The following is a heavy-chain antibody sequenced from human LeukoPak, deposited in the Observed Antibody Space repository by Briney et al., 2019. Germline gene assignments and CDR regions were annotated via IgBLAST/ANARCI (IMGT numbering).Heavy chain of an antibody. J-gene: IGHJ4*02. D-gene: IGHD3-16*01. CDR2: ISYDGSNI. Sequence: GGSLRLSCAASEFTFTSYAFDGVGQAPGRGREWIAFISYDGSNIFYADSGKGRFTISRDNSKNTLYLQMNSLRAEDTAVYYCARDLGPTYCLLDYWGQGTLVTVSS. CDR3: ARDLGPTYCLLDY. CDR1: EFTFTSYA. V-gene: IGHV3-30-3*01.